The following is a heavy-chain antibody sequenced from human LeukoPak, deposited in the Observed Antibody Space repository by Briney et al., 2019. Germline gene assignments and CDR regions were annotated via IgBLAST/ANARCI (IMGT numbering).Heavy chain of an antibody. D-gene: IGHD3-10*01. CDR1: GFTFSSYW. CDR3: AKSSGASSAGEGDY. Sequence: PGGSLRLSCAASGFTFSSYWMSWVRQAPGKGLEWVANIKQDGSEKYYVDSVKGRFTISRDNAKNSLYLQMNSLRAEDTAVYYCAKSSGASSAGEGDYWGQGTLVTVSS. V-gene: IGHV3-7*03. J-gene: IGHJ4*02. CDR2: IKQDGSEK.